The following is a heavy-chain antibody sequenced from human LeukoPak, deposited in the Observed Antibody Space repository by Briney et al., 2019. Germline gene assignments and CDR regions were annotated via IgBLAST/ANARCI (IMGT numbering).Heavy chain of an antibody. Sequence: GGSLRLSCAASGFTFSSYEMNWVRQAPGKGLEWVSYISSSSSTIYYADSVKGRFTISRDNAKNSLYLQMNSLRAEDTAVYYCARDGQAGWYNPFDYWGQGTLVTVSS. V-gene: IGHV3-48*03. J-gene: IGHJ4*02. CDR3: ARDGQAGWYNPFDY. D-gene: IGHD6-19*01. CDR1: GFTFSSYE. CDR2: ISSSSSTI.